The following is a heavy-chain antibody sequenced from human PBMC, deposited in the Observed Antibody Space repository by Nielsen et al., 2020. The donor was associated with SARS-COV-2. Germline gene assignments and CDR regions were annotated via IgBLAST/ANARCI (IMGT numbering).Heavy chain of an antibody. V-gene: IGHV3-9*01. Sequence: SLKISCAASGFTFDDYAMHWVRQAPGKGLEWVSGISWNSGSIGYADSVKGRFTISRDNAKNSLYLQMNSLRAEDTALYYCAKDFGSSPRSCAFDIWGQGTMVTVSS. CDR3: AKDFGSSPRSCAFDI. CDR1: GFTFDDYA. CDR2: ISWNSGSI. D-gene: IGHD6-13*01. J-gene: IGHJ3*02.